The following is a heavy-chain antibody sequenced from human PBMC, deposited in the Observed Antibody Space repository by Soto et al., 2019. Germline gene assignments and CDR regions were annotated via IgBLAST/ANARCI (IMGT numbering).Heavy chain of an antibody. CDR2: ISWNSGNI. CDR1: GFTFDDYA. J-gene: IGHJ6*03. D-gene: IGHD6-6*01. Sequence: GGSLRLSCAASGFTFDDYAMHWVRQPQGKGLEWVSGISWNSGNIGYADSVKGRFTISRDNAKNSLYLQMKSLRAEDTALYYCTKSSSYTYNYYMDVWGKGTTVTVSS. V-gene: IGHV3-9*01. CDR3: TKSSSYTYNYYMDV.